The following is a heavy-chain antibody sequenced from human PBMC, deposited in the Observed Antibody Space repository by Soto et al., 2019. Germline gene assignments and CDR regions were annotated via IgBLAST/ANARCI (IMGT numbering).Heavy chain of an antibody. CDR1: GFIFTSYA. CDR3: AKGTCKSGGSCYSTFDY. CDR2: ISGSGGST. J-gene: IGHJ4*02. V-gene: IGHV3-23*01. D-gene: IGHD2-15*01. Sequence: EVQLLESGGGLVQPGGSLRLSCAPSGFIFTSYAMSWVRQAPGKGLEWVSGISGSGGSTYYADSVKGRFTISRDNSKNTLYLQMNSLRAEDTALYYGAKGTCKSGGSCYSTFDYWGQGTLVTVSS.